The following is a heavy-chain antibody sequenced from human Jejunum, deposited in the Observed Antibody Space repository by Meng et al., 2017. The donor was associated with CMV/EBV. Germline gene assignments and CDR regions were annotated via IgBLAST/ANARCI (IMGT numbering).Heavy chain of an antibody. D-gene: IGHD1-26*01. Sequence: QVFWPGSGPGLVKSSETLSLTCFVSAGPISGYYWSWIRQPAGKGLEWIGRIYTSGSTHYNPSLKSRLTTSVDLAKNQISLNLSSVTAADTAVYYCARESGSYYWFDPWGQGTLVTVSS. V-gene: IGHV4-4*07. J-gene: IGHJ5*02. CDR2: IYTSGST. CDR3: ARESGSYYWFDP. CDR1: AGPISGYY.